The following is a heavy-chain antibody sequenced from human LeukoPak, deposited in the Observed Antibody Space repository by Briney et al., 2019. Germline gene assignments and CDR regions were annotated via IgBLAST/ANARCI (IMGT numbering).Heavy chain of an antibody. Sequence: GGSLRLSCAASGFTFSSYAMSWVRQAPGKGLQWVSTMSGSGVRPYYADSVKGRFTISRDNSENTLYLQMNSLRAEDSAAYYCAKGRQSSSGWSFDFWGQGTLVTVSS. CDR3: AKGRQSSSGWSFDF. CDR1: GFTFSSYA. V-gene: IGHV3-23*01. D-gene: IGHD6-13*01. CDR2: MSGSGVRP. J-gene: IGHJ4*02.